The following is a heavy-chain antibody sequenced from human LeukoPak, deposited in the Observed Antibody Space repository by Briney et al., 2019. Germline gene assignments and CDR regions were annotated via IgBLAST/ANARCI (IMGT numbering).Heavy chain of an antibody. Sequence: GASVKVSCKASGYTFTSYGISWVRQAPGQGLEWMGWISAYNGNTNYAQKLQGRVTMTTDTSTSTAYMELRSLRSDDTAVYYCARDLRQWLVLVRFDYWGQGTLVTVSS. D-gene: IGHD6-19*01. CDR1: GYTFTSYG. CDR3: ARDLRQWLVLVRFDY. J-gene: IGHJ4*02. CDR2: ISAYNGNT. V-gene: IGHV1-18*01.